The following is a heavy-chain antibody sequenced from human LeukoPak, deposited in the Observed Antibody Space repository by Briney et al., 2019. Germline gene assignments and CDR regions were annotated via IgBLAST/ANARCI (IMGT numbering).Heavy chain of an antibody. D-gene: IGHD3-3*01. J-gene: IGHJ4*02. CDR2: IITNFGTT. V-gene: IGHV1-69*13. CDR3: ARPQTYYDFWRGYPPFDY. Sequence: SVKVSCKASGGTFSNYAINWMRQAPGQGLEWLGGIITNFGTTNYAQKYQGRVTITADESTSTVYMELSSLRSEDTAVYYCARPQTYYDFWRGYPPFDYWGQGTLVTVSS. CDR1: GGTFSNYA.